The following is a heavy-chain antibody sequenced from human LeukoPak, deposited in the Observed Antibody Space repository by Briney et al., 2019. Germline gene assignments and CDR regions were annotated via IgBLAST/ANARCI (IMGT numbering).Heavy chain of an antibody. Sequence: GALRLSCAASGFTFSSYGMSWVRQAPGKGLEWVSGINWNGGSTGYADSVKGRFTISRDNAKNSLYLQMNSLRAEDTALYYCARDLVSSSWYDWFDPWGQGTLVTVSS. CDR1: GFTFSSYG. D-gene: IGHD6-13*01. CDR2: INWNGGST. CDR3: ARDLVSSSWYDWFDP. J-gene: IGHJ5*02. V-gene: IGHV3-20*04.